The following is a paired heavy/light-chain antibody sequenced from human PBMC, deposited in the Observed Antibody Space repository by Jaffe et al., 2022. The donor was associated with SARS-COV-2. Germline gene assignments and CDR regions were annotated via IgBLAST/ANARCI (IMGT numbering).Light chain of an antibody. J-gene: IGLJ3*02. CDR2: RNN. CDR1: SSNIATNY. V-gene: IGLV1-47*01. Sequence: QSVLTQPPSASGTPGQKVTISCSGSSSNIATNYVSWYQQLPGTAPQLLIYRNNQRPSGVSDRFSGSKSGTSASLAISGLRSEDEADYYCATWDDSLSGWVFGRGTKLTVL. CDR3: ATWDDSLSGWV.
Heavy chain of an antibody. Sequence: QLRLQGSGPGLVKPSETLSLSCTVSGGPMSSSSYYWGWIRQPPGEGLEWIASILSSGKTYYSQSLKSRATVTVDTSQNQFSLNLNSVTAADTAVYYCARHDPPTMVRGGGIDYWAQGTLVIVSS. V-gene: IGHV4-39*01. CDR3: ARHDPPTMVRGGGIDY. J-gene: IGHJ4*02. CDR2: ILSSGKT. CDR1: GGPMSSSSYY. D-gene: IGHD3-10*01.